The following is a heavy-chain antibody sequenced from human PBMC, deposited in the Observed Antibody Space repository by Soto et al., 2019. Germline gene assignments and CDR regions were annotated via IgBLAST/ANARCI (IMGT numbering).Heavy chain of an antibody. CDR2: ISSNGGTT. D-gene: IGHD3-10*01. CDR3: VRRVSGNSDY. V-gene: IGHV3-64*01. CDR1: GFTFSSYD. Sequence: EVQLAESGGGMVQPGGSLRLSCVASGFTFSSYDMHWVRQAPGKGLEYVSSISSNGGTTYYGNSVKGRFTISRDTSKNTLYLQMGSLRAEDMAVYYCVRRVSGNSDYWGQGTLVTVSS. J-gene: IGHJ4*02.